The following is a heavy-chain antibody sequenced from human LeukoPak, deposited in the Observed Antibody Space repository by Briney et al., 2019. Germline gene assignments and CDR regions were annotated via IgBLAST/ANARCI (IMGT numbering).Heavy chain of an antibody. D-gene: IGHD2-2*01. CDR2: ISYDGSNK. J-gene: IGHJ5*02. Sequence: PGGSLRLSCAPSGFTFSSYGMHWVRQAPGKGLEWVAVISYDGSNKYYADSVKGRFTISRDNSKNTLYLQMNSLRAEDTAVYYCAKVSGSTSSPSHWFDPWGQGTLVTVSS. CDR1: GFTFSSYG. V-gene: IGHV3-30*18. CDR3: AKVSGSTSSPSHWFDP.